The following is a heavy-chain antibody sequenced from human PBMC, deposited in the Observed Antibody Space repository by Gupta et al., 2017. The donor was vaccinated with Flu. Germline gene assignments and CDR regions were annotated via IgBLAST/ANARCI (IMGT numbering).Heavy chain of an antibody. CDR3: AKSYQPPFRSGVEGGNCYSMDV. J-gene: IGHJ6*03. Sequence: SIHSRHWARQAPGQWLEWVAVIPYDGSNKYYSDSVKGRFTISRDNSKNTRYVQTNSLRPEDTAVYYCAKSYQPPFRSGVEGGNCYSMDVGG. D-gene: IGHD3-3*01. CDR2: IPYDGSNK. V-gene: IGHV3-30*18. CDR1: SIHS.